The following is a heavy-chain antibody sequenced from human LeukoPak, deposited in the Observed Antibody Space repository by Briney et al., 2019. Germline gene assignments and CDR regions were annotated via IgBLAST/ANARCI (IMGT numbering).Heavy chain of an antibody. J-gene: IGHJ4*02. D-gene: IGHD3-10*01. CDR2: INSIGTTT. V-gene: IGHV3-48*03. Sequence: GGSLRLSCSASGFTFSSYEMNWVRQAPGKGLEWLSYINSIGTTTHYADSVKGRFTISRDNAKSSLYLQVNSLRAEDTAVYYCARDGGTDYSFDYWGLGTLVTVSS. CDR1: GFTFSSYE. CDR3: ARDGGTDYSFDY.